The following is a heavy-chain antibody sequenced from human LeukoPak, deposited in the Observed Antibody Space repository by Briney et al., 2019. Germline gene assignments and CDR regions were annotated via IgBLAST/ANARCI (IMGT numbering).Heavy chain of an antibody. Sequence: SGGFLRLSCAASGFSFSTYWMNWVRQPPGKGLEWVANIMGDGSEKYYVDSVKGRFTISRDNAKNSLYLQMNSLRAEDTAVYYCARDPSRGYSYGYGDSWGQGSLVIVSS. CDR1: GFSFSTYW. J-gene: IGHJ4*02. V-gene: IGHV3-7*01. D-gene: IGHD5-18*01. CDR3: ARDPSRGYSYGYGDS. CDR2: IMGDGSEK.